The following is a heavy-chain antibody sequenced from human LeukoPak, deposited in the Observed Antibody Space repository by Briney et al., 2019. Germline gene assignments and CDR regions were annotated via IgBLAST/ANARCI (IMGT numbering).Heavy chain of an antibody. V-gene: IGHV3-21*01. CDR2: ISSSSSYI. J-gene: IGHJ6*03. Sequence: GGSLRLSCAASGFTFSSYEMNWVRQAPGKGLEWVSSISSSSSYIYYADSVKGRFTISRGNAKNSLYLQMNSLRAEDTAVYYCARPHYYYYMDVWGKGTTVTVSS. CDR1: GFTFSSYE. CDR3: ARPHYYYYMDV.